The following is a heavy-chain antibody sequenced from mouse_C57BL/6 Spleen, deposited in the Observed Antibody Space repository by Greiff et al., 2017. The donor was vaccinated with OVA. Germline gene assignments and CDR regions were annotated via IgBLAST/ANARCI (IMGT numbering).Heavy chain of an antibody. V-gene: IGHV1-82*01. D-gene: IGHD1-1*01. CDR3: ARFHGSSPYYFDY. Sequence: QVQLQQSGPELVKPGASVKISCKASGYAFSSSWMNWVKQRPGKGLEWIGRIYPGDGDTNYNGKFKGKATLTADKSSSTAYMQLSSLTSEDSAVYSCARFHGSSPYYFDYWGQGTTLTVSS. J-gene: IGHJ2*01. CDR1: GYAFSSSW. CDR2: IYPGDGDT.